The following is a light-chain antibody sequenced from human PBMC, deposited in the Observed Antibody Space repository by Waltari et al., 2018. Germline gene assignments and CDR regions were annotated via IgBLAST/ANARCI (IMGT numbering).Light chain of an antibody. CDR1: KSVSGS. CDR2: DAS. Sequence: EILLTQPPPTLSLSPRERTTPPCRSSKSVSGSLAWYQQKPGQAPRLLINDASSRATGIPDRFSGSGSGTDFSLTISRLEPEDFAVYYCQNYGSLPATFGQGTTVEIK. CDR3: QNYGSLPAT. V-gene: IGKV3-20*01. J-gene: IGKJ1*01.